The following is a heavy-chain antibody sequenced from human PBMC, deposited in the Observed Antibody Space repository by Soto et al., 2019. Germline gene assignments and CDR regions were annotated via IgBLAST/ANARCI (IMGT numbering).Heavy chain of an antibody. V-gene: IGHV3-48*03. Sequence: PGGSLRLSCAASGFTFSSYEMNWVRQAPGKGLEWVSYISSSGSTIYYADSVKGRFTISRDNAKNSLYLQMNSLRAEDTAVYYCARAGYYDSSGYYLVYFDYWGQGTLVTVSS. CDR3: ARAGYYDSSGYYLVYFDY. CDR1: GFTFSSYE. J-gene: IGHJ4*02. CDR2: ISSSGSTI. D-gene: IGHD3-22*01.